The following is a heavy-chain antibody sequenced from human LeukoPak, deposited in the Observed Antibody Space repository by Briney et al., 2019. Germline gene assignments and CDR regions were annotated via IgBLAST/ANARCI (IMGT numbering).Heavy chain of an antibody. Sequence: PSETLSLTCTVSGGSISSHCWSWIRQPPGKGLEWIGYIYYSGSTNYNPSLKSRVTISVDTSKNQFSLKLSSVTAADTAVYYCASGGGSYAPDYWGQGTLVTVSS. D-gene: IGHD1-26*01. CDR1: GGSISSHC. CDR2: IYYSGST. CDR3: ASGGGSYAPDY. J-gene: IGHJ4*02. V-gene: IGHV4-59*11.